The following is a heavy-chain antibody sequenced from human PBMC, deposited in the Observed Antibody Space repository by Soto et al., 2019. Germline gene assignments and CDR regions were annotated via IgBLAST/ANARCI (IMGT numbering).Heavy chain of an antibody. V-gene: IGHV4-31*03. CDR2: IYYSGST. Sequence: QVQLQESCPGLVKPSQTLSPTCTFSGGSISSDGYYWSWIRQHPGKGLERIGSIYYSGSTYYNPSRKIRVNISVDTYNNQFSLKLSSVTDADTAVPYCESGVLLWGQGTLVTVSS. CDR1: GGSISSDGYY. J-gene: IGHJ4*01. CDR3: ESGVLL. D-gene: IGHD3-10*01.